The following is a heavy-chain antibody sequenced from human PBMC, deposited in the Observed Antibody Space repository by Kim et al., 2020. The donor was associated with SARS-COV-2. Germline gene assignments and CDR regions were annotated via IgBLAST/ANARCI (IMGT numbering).Heavy chain of an antibody. CDR1: GFTFSSYG. Sequence: GGSLRLSCAASGFTFSSYGMHWVRQAPGKGLEWVAVISYDGSNKYYADSVKGRFTISRDNSKNTLYLQMNSLRAEDTAVYYCARGSRYYYDSSGYYYVDPQILFDYWGQGTLVTVSS. V-gene: IGHV3-33*05. CDR3: ARGSRYYYDSSGYYYVDPQILFDY. D-gene: IGHD3-22*01. CDR2: ISYDGSNK. J-gene: IGHJ4*02.